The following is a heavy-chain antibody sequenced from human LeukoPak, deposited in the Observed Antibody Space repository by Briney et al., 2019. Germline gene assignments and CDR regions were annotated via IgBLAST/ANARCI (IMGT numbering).Heavy chain of an antibody. CDR2: TYYRSEWYN. D-gene: IGHD6-13*01. Sequence: SQTRSLTCAIAGDSVSINSAAWSWIRQAPSRGLEWLGSTYYRSEWYNDYAVSVKSRITINPNTSKNQFSLQLNSVTPEDTAVYYCARELTAAAHYYYMDVWGKGTPVTVSS. CDR1: GDSVSINSAA. V-gene: IGHV6-1*01. CDR3: ARELTAAAHYYYMDV. J-gene: IGHJ6*03.